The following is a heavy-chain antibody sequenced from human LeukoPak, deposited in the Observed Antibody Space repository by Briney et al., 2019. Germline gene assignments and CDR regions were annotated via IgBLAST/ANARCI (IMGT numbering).Heavy chain of an antibody. J-gene: IGHJ4*02. D-gene: IGHD6-19*01. Sequence: SVKVSCKASGGTFSSYAISWVRQAPGQGLEWMGRIIPILGIANYAQKFQGRVTITADKSTSTAYMELSSLRSEDTAVYYCARDRTGSGWSLESDYWGQGTLVTVSP. V-gene: IGHV1-69*04. CDR3: ARDRTGSGWSLESDY. CDR2: IIPILGIA. CDR1: GGTFSSYA.